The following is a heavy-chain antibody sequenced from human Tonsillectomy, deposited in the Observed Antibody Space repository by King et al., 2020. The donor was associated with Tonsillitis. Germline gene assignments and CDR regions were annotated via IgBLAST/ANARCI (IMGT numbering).Heavy chain of an antibody. Sequence: VQLQESGPGLVKPSQTLSLTCTVSGGSISSGSYYWSWIRQPAGKGLEWIGRIYTSGSTHYNPSLKSRVTMSVDTSKNQFSLKLSSATAADTAVYYCARDQSIFGVANTLFDYWGQGTLVTVSS. CDR2: IYTSGST. D-gene: IGHD3-3*01. CDR3: ARDQSIFGVANTLFDY. CDR1: GGSISSGSYY. V-gene: IGHV4-61*02. J-gene: IGHJ4*02.